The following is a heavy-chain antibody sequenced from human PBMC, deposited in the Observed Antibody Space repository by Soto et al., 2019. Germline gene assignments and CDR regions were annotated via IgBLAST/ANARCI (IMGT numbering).Heavy chain of an antibody. V-gene: IGHV4-39*01. CDR2: IYYSGST. CDR3: ARRGSITIFGVVIPPWFDP. CDR1: GGSISSSSYY. D-gene: IGHD3-3*01. Sequence: SETLSLTCTVSGGSISSSSYYWGWIRQPPGKGLEWIGSIYYSGSTYYNPSLKSRVTISVDTSKNQFSLKLSSVTAADTAVYYCARRGSITIFGVVIPPWFDPWGQGTLVTVSS. J-gene: IGHJ5*02.